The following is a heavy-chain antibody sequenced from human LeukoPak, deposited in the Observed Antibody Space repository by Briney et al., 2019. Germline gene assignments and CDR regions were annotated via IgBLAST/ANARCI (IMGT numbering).Heavy chain of an antibody. D-gene: IGHD2-2*01. Sequence: GASVKVSCKASGYMFTSYNMQWVRQAPGQGLEWMGMVSSSDANTKYAQKFRGRVTMTSDTSTSTVYMELSSLISDDTAVYYCARDQHYATDYWGQGTLVTVCS. CDR2: VSSSDANT. CDR3: ARDQHYATDY. J-gene: IGHJ4*02. CDR1: GYMFTSYN. V-gene: IGHV1-46*03.